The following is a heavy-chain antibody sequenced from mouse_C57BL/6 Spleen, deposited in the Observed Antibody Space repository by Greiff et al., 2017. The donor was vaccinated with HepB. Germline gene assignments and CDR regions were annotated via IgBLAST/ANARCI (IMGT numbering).Heavy chain of an antibody. CDR1: GFNIKDDY. CDR2: IDPENGDT. J-gene: IGHJ2*01. D-gene: IGHD2-1*01. Sequence: VQLQQSGAELVRPGASVKLSCTASGFNIKDDYMHWVKQRPEQGLEWIGWIDPENGDTEYASNFQGKTTITADTSSNTAYLQLSSLTSEDTAVYYCTTSYGNYSFDYWGQGTTLTVSS. V-gene: IGHV14-4*01. CDR3: TTSYGNYSFDY.